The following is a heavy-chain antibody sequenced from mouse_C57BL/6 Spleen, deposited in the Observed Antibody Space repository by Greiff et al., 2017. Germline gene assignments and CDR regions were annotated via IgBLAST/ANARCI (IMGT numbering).Heavy chain of an antibody. D-gene: IGHD2-5*01. Sequence: QVQLQQPGAELVRPGSSVKLSCKASGYTFTSYWMHWVKQRPIQGLEWIGNIDPSDSETHYNQKFKDKATLTVDKSSSTAYMQLSSLTSEDSAVYYCARKDYSNYWYFDVWGTGTTVTVSS. V-gene: IGHV1-52*01. CDR1: GYTFTSYW. CDR3: ARKDYSNYWYFDV. J-gene: IGHJ1*03. CDR2: IDPSDSET.